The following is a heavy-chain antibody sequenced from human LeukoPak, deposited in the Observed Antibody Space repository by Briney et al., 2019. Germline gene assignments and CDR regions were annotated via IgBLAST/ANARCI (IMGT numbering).Heavy chain of an antibody. V-gene: IGHV4-61*02. D-gene: IGHD6-6*01. J-gene: IGHJ4*02. CDR1: GGSISSGSYY. CDR2: IYTSGST. Sequence: SQTLSLTCTVSGGSISSGSYYWSWIRQPAGKGLEWIGRIYTSGSTNYNPSLKSRVTISVDRSKNQFSLKLSSVTAADTAVYYCAREYSSSSGTFDYWGQGTLVTVSS. CDR3: AREYSSSSGTFDY.